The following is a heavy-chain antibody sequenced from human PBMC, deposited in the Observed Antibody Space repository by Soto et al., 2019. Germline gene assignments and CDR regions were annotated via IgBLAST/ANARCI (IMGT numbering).Heavy chain of an antibody. V-gene: IGHV3-13*04. J-gene: IGHJ4*02. Sequence: EVQLVESGGGLVQPGGSLRLSCAASGFTFSSYDMHWVRQATGKGLEWVSAIGTAGDTYYPGSVKGRFTISRENAKNSLYLQMNSLRAGDTAVYYCARFAVGQLNDYWGQGTLVTVSS. CDR2: IGTAGDT. CDR1: GFTFSSYD. CDR3: ARFAVGQLNDY. D-gene: IGHD6-13*01.